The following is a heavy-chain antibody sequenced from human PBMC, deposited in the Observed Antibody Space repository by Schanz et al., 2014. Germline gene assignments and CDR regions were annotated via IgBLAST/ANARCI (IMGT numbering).Heavy chain of an antibody. J-gene: IGHJ4*02. CDR2: IKQDGSEK. CDR3: VADDVWLNLGDFDY. CDR1: GFSISFHW. Sequence: EVQLVESGGGLVQPGGSLRLSCAASGFSISFHWMSWVRQAPGKGPEWVANIKQDGSEKYYVDSVKGRFTISRDNAKNSLYLQMNSLRAEDTAIYYCVADDVWLNLGDFDYWGQGTLVTVSS. D-gene: IGHD3-16*01. V-gene: IGHV3-7*03.